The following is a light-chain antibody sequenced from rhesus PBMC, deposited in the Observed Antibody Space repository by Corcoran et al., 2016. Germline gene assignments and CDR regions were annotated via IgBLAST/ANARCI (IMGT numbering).Light chain of an antibody. CDR2: EVS. Sequence: QAALAQPRSVSGSPGQSVTISCTGTRRDIGAYNFVSWYQMHPGSAPKLMIYEVSKRPSGVSDRFSGSKSGNTASLTISGLQAEDEADYYCCSYAGSYTFYVFGVGTRLTVL. CDR1: RRDIGAYNF. CDR3: CSYAGSYTFYV. J-gene: IGLJ1*01. V-gene: IGLV2-32*01.